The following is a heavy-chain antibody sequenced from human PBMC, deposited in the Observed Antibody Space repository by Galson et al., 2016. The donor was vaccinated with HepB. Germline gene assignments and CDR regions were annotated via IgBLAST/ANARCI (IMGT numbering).Heavy chain of an antibody. CDR2: LYYTGNT. CDR1: GGSIGSSDYF. D-gene: IGHD4-23*01. CDR3: ARRNYGGMSPFDY. J-gene: IGHJ4*02. V-gene: IGHV4-39*07. Sequence: SETLSLTCTVSGGSIGSSDYFWGWVRQSPGRGLEWIGSLYYTGNTYYNPSLKSHVTISVDTSKNQFSLMVYSVTAADTAVYYCARRNYGGMSPFDYWGQGILVAVSA.